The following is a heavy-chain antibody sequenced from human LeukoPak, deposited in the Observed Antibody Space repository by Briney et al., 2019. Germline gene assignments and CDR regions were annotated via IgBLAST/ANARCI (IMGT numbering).Heavy chain of an antibody. CDR1: GLRFRNYG. CDR3: ATDRNSGKYYDY. D-gene: IGHD1-26*01. CDR2: IYYDGSNQ. J-gene: IGHJ4*02. V-gene: IGHV3-33*01. Sequence: GGSLRLSCVVSGLRFRNYGMHWVGQAPGKGLEWVAVIYYDGSNQYYADSVKGRFTVSRDNAKNTLYLQMDSLRAEDTAVYYCATDRNSGKYYDYWGQGTLVTVSS.